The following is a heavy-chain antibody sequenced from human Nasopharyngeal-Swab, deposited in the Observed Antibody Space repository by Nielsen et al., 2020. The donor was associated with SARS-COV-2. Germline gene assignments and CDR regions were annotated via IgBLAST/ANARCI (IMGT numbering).Heavy chain of an antibody. J-gene: IGHJ4*02. Sequence: GGSLRLSCAASGFTLSNFGMHWVRQAPGKGLEWVAVIAHDASNEYYGDSVKGRFSISRDSSKNTLYLQMDSLRGEDTAVYYCARDAPAHYGAFYWGRGTLVTVSS. V-gene: IGHV3-30*03. CDR2: IAHDASNE. D-gene: IGHD4-17*01. CDR1: GFTLSNFG. CDR3: ARDAPAHYGAFY.